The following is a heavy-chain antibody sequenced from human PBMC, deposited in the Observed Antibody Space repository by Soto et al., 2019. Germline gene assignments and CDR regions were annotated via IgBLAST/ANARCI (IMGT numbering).Heavy chain of an antibody. J-gene: IGHJ4*02. CDR1: GFTFSRYA. V-gene: IGHV3-30-3*01. Sequence: QVQLVESGGGVVQPGRSLRLSCAASGFTFSRYATHWVRQAPGKGLEWVAVISYDGSNKFYADSVKGRFTISRDNSKNTLYLEMNSLSAENTAVYYCAREIYGAYGFDYWGQGALVTVSS. D-gene: IGHD4-17*01. CDR3: AREIYGAYGFDY. CDR2: ISYDGSNK.